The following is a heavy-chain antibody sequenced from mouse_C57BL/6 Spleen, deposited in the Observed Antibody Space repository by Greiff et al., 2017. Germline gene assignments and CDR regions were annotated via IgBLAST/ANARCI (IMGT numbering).Heavy chain of an antibody. V-gene: IGHV1-19*01. J-gene: IGHJ1*03. CDR3: ARSGTGHWYFDV. Sequence: VQLKQSGPVLVKPGASVKMSCKASGYTFTDYYMNWVKQSHGKSLEWIGVINPYNGGTSYNQKFKGKATLTVDKSSSTAYMELNSLTSEDSAVYYCARSGTGHWYFDVWGTGTTVTVSS. CDR1: GYTFTDYY. D-gene: IGHD3-1*01. CDR2: INPYNGGT.